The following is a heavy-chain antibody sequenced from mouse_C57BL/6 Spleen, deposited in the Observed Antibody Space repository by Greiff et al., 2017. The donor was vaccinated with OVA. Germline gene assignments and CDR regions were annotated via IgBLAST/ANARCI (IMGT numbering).Heavy chain of an antibody. CDR1: GFSLTRYG. CDR3: ASEAYYSNYPFAY. J-gene: IGHJ3*01. D-gene: IGHD2-5*01. Sequence: QVQLKQSGPGLVAPSQSLSITCTVSGFSLTRYGVDWVRQSPGKGLEWLGVIWGVGSTNYNSALKSRLSISKDNSKSQVFLKMNSLQTDDTAMYYCASEAYYSNYPFAYWGQGTLVTVSA. CDR2: IWGVGST. V-gene: IGHV2-6*01.